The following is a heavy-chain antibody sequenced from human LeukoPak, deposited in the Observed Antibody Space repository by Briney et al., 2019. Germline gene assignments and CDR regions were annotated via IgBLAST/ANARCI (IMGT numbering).Heavy chain of an antibody. D-gene: IGHD3-10*01. Sequence: SETRSLTCSVSGGSISSDDWGGSRQPPGKGLEWIGYIYYSGSTNYNPSLKSRVTISVDTSKNQFSLKLSSVTAADTAVYYCARDPFGELYFDYWGQGTLVTVSS. J-gene: IGHJ4*02. V-gene: IGHV4-59*01. CDR1: GGSISSDD. CDR3: ARDPFGELYFDY. CDR2: IYYSGST.